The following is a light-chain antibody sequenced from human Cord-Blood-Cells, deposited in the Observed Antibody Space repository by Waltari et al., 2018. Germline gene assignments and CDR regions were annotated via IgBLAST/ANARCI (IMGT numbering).Light chain of an antibody. CDR3: QQSYSTPTWT. J-gene: IGKJ1*01. V-gene: IGKV1-39*01. Sequence: DIQMTQSPSSLSASVGDRVXXXCRAMQSISSYLDWYQQKPGKAPKLLIYAASSLQSGVPSRFSGSGSGTDFTLTISSLQPEDFATYYCQQSYSTPTWTFGQGTKVEIK. CDR1: QSISSY. CDR2: AAS.